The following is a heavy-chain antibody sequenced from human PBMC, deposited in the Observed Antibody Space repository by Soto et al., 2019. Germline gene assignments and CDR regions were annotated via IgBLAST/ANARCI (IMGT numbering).Heavy chain of an antibody. D-gene: IGHD6-19*01. CDR2: FTSGGST. CDR3: ARTDKYNSQSSGWANRFDY. J-gene: IGHJ4*02. Sequence: EVQLLESGGDLVQPGGSLGLPCAASGFIFSNYAMTWVRQAPGKGPEWVSTFTSGGSTYYRDTVKGRFTISRDNSKNTLYLQMNSLRAEDTAVYYCARTDKYNSQSSGWANRFDYWGQGTLVTVSS. CDR1: GFIFSNYA. V-gene: IGHV3-23*01.